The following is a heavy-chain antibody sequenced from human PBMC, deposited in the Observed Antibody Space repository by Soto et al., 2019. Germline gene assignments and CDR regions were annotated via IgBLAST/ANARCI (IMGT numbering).Heavy chain of an antibody. CDR1: GFTFSSYG. J-gene: IGHJ4*02. Sequence: QVQLVESGGGVVQPGRSLRLSCAASGFTFSSYGMHWVRQAPGKGLEWVAVISYDGSNKYYADSVQGRFTISRDNSKNTLYLQMNSLRAEDTAVYYCAKDRHTVVTPIDYWGQGTLVTVSS. V-gene: IGHV3-30*18. CDR2: ISYDGSNK. CDR3: AKDRHTVVTPIDY. D-gene: IGHD2-15*01.